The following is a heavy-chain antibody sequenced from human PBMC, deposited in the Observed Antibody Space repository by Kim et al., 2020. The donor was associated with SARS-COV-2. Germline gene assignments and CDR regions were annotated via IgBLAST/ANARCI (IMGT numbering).Heavy chain of an antibody. Sequence: SVKVSCKASGGTFSSYAISWVRQAPGQGLEWMGRIIPILGIANYTQKFQGRVTITADKSTSTAYMELSSLRSEDTAVYYCASNQRKRYCSGGSCYCCGFDPWGQGTLVTVSS. CDR3: ASNQRKRYCSGGSCYCCGFDP. CDR2: IIPILGIA. CDR1: GGTFSSYA. V-gene: IGHV1-69*04. D-gene: IGHD2-15*01. J-gene: IGHJ5*02.